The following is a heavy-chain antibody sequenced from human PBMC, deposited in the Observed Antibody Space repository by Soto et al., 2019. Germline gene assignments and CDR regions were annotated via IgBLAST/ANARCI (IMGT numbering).Heavy chain of an antibody. J-gene: IGHJ6*02. V-gene: IGHV3-13*01. CDR2: ITTTGDT. CDR1: GFIFSSYD. D-gene: IGHD3-22*01. CDR3: ARGDPFYYCYYPCCHYYHMDV. Sequence: GGSLRLSCAASGFIFSSYDVHWVRQAPGKGLEWVSVITTTGDTYYAASVKGRFTISRENAENSLYLQMNSLRAEDAAVYYCARGDPFYYCYYPCCHYYHMDVWGRGTTVTVSS.